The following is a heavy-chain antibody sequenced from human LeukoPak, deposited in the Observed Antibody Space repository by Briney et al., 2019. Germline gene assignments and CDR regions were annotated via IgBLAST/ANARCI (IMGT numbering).Heavy chain of an antibody. V-gene: IGHV3-21*01. CDR2: ITSGSSHM. J-gene: IGHJ4*02. CDR1: GFTFSSYS. D-gene: IGHD3-22*01. CDR3: ARVRFYYESSGYFPYFSDY. Sequence: GGSLRLSCAASGFTFSSYSMNWVRQAPGKGLEWVSSITSGSSHMYYADSVKGRFTISRDNAKNSLFLQMRSLRAEDTAVYYCARVRFYYESSGYFPYFSDYWGQGTLVTVSS.